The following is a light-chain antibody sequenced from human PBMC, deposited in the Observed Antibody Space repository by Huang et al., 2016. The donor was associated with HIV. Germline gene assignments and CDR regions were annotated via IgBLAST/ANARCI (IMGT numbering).Light chain of an antibody. CDR3: QQYNTYLYT. V-gene: IGKV1-5*03. CDR1: QNINTW. CDR2: RAS. J-gene: IGKJ2*01. Sequence: DIQMTQSPFTLSASVGDRVTITCRASQNINTWLAWYQQKPVKALDLLIYRASSLQFGLWSEFTGSGSVTEFTRTITVLQPDDIGTYSCQQYNTYLYTFGQGTKLEI.